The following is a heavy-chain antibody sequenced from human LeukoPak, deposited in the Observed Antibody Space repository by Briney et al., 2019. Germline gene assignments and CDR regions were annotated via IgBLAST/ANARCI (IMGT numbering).Heavy chain of an antibody. J-gene: IGHJ3*02. CDR1: GYSFTAFY. V-gene: IGHV1-2*02. D-gene: IGHD2-15*01. Sequence: GASVKVSCKASGYSFTAFYIHWVRQAPGQGPEWMGWIEPNSGGTSYAQNFQGRVTMTRDTSITTAYMDLSSLTSDDTAVYYCARDWSPGGSKNAFDIWGQGTLVTVSS. CDR3: ARDWSPGGSKNAFDI. CDR2: IEPNSGGT.